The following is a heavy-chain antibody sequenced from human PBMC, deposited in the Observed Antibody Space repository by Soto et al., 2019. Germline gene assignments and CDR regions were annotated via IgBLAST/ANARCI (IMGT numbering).Heavy chain of an antibody. CDR2: INPNSGGT. J-gene: IGHJ6*02. V-gene: IGHV1-2*04. D-gene: IGHD3-22*01. CDR1: GYTFTGYY. Sequence: ASVKVSCKASGYTFTGYYVHWVRQAPGQGLEWMGWINPNSGGTNYAQKFQGWVTMTRDTSISTAYMELSRLRSDDTAVYYCARDSYYYDSSGYYRPLYYYYGMDVWGQGTTVTVSS. CDR3: ARDSYYYDSSGYYRPLYYYYGMDV.